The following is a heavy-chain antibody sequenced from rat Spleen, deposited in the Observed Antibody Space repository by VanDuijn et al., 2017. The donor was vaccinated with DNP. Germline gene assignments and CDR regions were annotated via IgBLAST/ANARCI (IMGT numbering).Heavy chain of an antibody. Sequence: EVQLVESGGDLVQPGRSLKLSCAASGFIFSDYYMAWVRQAPTKGLEWVAYITYDGSNTYFRDSVKGRFTISRDNAKSTLYLQMDSLRSEDTATYYCTTDRTDYFDYWGQGVMVTVSS. J-gene: IGHJ2*01. CDR3: TTDRTDYFDY. CDR2: ITYDGSNT. V-gene: IGHV5-20*01. CDR1: GFIFSDYY.